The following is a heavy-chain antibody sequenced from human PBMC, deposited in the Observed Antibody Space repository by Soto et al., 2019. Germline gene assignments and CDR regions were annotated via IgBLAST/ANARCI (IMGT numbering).Heavy chain of an antibody. J-gene: IGHJ5*02. D-gene: IGHD4-17*01. Sequence: VRLSCAASGFTFSAYNMNWVRQPPGKGLEWVSSITSSSSSIYYADSLKGRFTISRDNAKNSLYLQMNSLRAEDTAVYYCASHYGDNGWFDPWGQGTLVTVSS. V-gene: IGHV3-21*06. CDR3: ASHYGDNGWFDP. CDR1: GFTFSAYN. CDR2: ITSSSSSI.